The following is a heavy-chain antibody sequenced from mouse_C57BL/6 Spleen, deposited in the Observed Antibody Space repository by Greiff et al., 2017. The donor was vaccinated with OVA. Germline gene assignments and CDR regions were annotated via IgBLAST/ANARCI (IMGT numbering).Heavy chain of an antibody. V-gene: IGHV1-64*01. J-gene: IGHJ2*01. D-gene: IGHD2-4*01. CDR2: IHPNSGST. CDR3: ARRKYDYFFDY. Sequence: VQLQQPGAELVKPGASVKLSCKASGYTFTSYWMHWVKQRPGQGLEWIGMIHPNSGSTNYNEKFKSKATLTVDKSSSTAYMQLSSLTSEDSAVYYCARRKYDYFFDYGGQGTTLTVSS. CDR1: GYTFTSYW.